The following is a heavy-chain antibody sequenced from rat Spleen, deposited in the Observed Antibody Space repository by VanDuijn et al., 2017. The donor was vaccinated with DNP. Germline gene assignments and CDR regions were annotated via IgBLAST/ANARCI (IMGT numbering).Heavy chain of an antibody. CDR1: GFTFSSFP. Sequence: EVQLVESGGGLVQPGRSMKLSCAASGFTFSSFPMAWVRQAPTKGLEWVATISTSGGSTYYRDSVKGRFTISRDNAKSTLYLQMNSLRSEDTATYYCTREVHFNYGSFPGFDYWGQGVMVTVSS. CDR2: ISTSGGST. J-gene: IGHJ2*01. CDR3: TREVHFNYGSFPGFDY. V-gene: IGHV5-46*01. D-gene: IGHD1-3*01.